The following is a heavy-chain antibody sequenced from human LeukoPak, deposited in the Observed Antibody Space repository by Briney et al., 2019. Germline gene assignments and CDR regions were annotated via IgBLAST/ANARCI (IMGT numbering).Heavy chain of an antibody. V-gene: IGHV4-38-2*02. CDR3: ARVRIAAAAYVDY. CDR2: IYHSGST. D-gene: IGHD6-13*01. Sequence: SETLSLTCTVSGYSISSGYYWGWIRQPPGKGLEWIGSIYHSGSTYYNPSLKSQVTISVDTSKNQFSLKLSSVTAADTAVYYCARVRIAAAAYVDYWGQGTLVTVSS. J-gene: IGHJ4*02. CDR1: GYSISSGYY.